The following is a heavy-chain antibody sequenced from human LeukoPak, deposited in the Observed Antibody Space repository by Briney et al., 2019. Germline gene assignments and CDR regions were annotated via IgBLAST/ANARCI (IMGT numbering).Heavy chain of an antibody. J-gene: IGHJ6*02. D-gene: IGHD5-12*01. CDR2: IYYSGST. V-gene: IGHV4-30-4*01. CDR1: GGSISSGDYY. CDR3: ASGYDYYYYAMDV. Sequence: PSETLSLTCTVSGGSISSGDYYWSWIRQPPGKGLEWIGYIYYSGSTYYNPSLKSRVTISVDTSKNQFSLKLSSVTAADTAVYYCASGYDYYYYAMDVWGQGTTVTVSS.